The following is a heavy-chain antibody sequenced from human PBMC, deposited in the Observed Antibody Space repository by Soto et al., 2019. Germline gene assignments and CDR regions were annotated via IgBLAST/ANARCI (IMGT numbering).Heavy chain of an antibody. CDR2: VYPGDSDI. V-gene: IGHV5-51*01. J-gene: IGHJ6*02. CDR3: ARISRVPAKGRNSGMDV. CDR1: GNTFTTDW. D-gene: IGHD2-15*01. Sequence: GESLKISCNSSGNTFTTDWIDWVRQMPGKGLEWMGTVYPGDSDIRQSPSFQGQGTISADKSMTTAYLQWNSLKASDTAMYYCARISRVPAKGRNSGMDVWGQGTTVTVSS.